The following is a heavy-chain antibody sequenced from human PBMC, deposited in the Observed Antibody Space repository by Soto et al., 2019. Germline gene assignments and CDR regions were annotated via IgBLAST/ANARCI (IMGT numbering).Heavy chain of an antibody. D-gene: IGHD3-22*01. CDR1: GGSFSGYY. CDR3: ATAQPYYQPEY. J-gene: IGHJ4*02. V-gene: IGHV4-34*01. Sequence: SETQSLTCAVYGGSFSGYYWSWIRQPPGKGLEWIGEINHSGSTNYNPSLKSRVTISVDTSKNQFSLKLSSVTAADTAVYYCATAQPYYQPEYWGQGTLVTVSS. CDR2: INHSGST.